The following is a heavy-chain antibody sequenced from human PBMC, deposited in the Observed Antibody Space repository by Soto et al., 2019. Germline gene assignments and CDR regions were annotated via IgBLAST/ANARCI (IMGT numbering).Heavy chain of an antibody. V-gene: IGHV3-43D*03. CDR2: ISADGSDP. D-gene: IGHD3-22*01. Sequence: PGGSLRLSCAASGFTFEDYALHWVRQSSGKGPEWVSLISADGSDPYYADSVKGRFTISRDNRKDSLYLQMNSLRPEDSAIYYCTKARFYFDSSPYDPWGQGTLVTVSS. J-gene: IGHJ5*02. CDR1: GFTFEDYA. CDR3: TKARFYFDSSPYDP.